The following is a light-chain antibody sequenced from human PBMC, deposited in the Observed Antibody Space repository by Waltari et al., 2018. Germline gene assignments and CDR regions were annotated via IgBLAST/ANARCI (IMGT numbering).Light chain of an antibody. CDR2: GAS. V-gene: IGKV3-20*01. CDR3: QQYGRSPRT. CDR1: QSVSSSY. J-gene: IGKJ1*01. Sequence: EIVLTQSPGTLSSSPGERATLSCRASQSVSSSYLAWYQQKPGQAPRLLFYGASSRATGVTYRFSGSGAGTDFTLTISRLEPEDFAVYYCQQYGRSPRTFGQGTTVEIK.